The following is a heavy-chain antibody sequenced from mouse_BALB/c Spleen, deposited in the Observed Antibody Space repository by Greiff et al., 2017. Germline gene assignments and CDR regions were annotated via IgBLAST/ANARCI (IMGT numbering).Heavy chain of an antibody. J-gene: IGHJ3*01. CDR2: ISDGGSYT. D-gene: IGHD1-1*01. CDR1: GFTFSDYY. CDR3: ARSLYGSSSAWFAY. Sequence: VQLKESGGGLVKPGGSLKLSCAASGFTFSDYYMYWVRQTPEKRLEWVATISDGGSYTYYPDSVKGRFTISRDNAKNNLYLQMSSLKSEDTAMYYCARSLYGSSSAWFAYWGQGTLVTVSA. V-gene: IGHV5-4*02.